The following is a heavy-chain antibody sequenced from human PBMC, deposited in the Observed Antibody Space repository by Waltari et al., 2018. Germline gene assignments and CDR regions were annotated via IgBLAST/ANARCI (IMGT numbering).Heavy chain of an antibody. CDR3: ATDVLAAADVTFFDH. V-gene: IGHV4-59*01. CDR2: IYYNGET. Sequence: VQLQESGPGLVKTSGTLSLTCSVTGASTGVYYRSWLRQSPGTGLEWIGYIYYNGETTYNPSLKGRVTISQDTSKRQFSLTLNSVTAADTAVYYCATDVLAAADVTFFDHWGQGIRVSVSS. J-gene: IGHJ4*02. D-gene: IGHD6-13*01. CDR1: GASTGVYY.